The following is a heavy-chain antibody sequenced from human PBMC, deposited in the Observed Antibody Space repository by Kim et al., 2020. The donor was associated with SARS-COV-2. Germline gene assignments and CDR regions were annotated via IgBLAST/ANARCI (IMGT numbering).Heavy chain of an antibody. V-gene: IGHV3-30*18. CDR1: GFTFSSYG. Sequence: GGSLRLSCAASGFTFSSYGMHWVRQAPGKGLEWVAVISYDGSNKYYADSAKGRFTISRDNSKNTLYLQMNSLRAEDTAVYYCAKVAGSGSYYKNPSYYYG. CDR3: AKVAGSGSYYKNPSYYYG. D-gene: IGHD3-10*01. J-gene: IGHJ6*01. CDR2: ISYDGSNK.